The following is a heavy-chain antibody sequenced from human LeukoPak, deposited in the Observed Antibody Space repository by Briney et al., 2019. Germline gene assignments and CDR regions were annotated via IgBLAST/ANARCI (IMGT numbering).Heavy chain of an antibody. D-gene: IGHD2-15*01. V-gene: IGHV3-21*01. CDR1: GFTFDDYG. CDR3: ARAEGDGYCSGGSCYEGGHYFDY. CDR2: ISSSSSYI. J-gene: IGHJ4*02. Sequence: PGGSLRLSCAGSGFTFDDYGMNWVRQAPGKGLEWVSSISSSSSYIYYADSVKGRFTISRDNAKNSLYLQMNSLRAEDTAVYYCARAEGDGYCSGGSCYEGGHYFDYWGQRTLVTVSS.